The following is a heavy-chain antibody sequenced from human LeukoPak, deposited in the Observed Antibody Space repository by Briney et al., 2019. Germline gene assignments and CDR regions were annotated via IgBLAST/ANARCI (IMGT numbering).Heavy chain of an antibody. CDR3: AKDPPTVIAYYFDY. Sequence: PGGSLRLSCAASGFTFSSYAMSWVRQAPGKGLEWVSAISSNGGGTYYADSVKGRFTISRDNSKNTLYLQMNSLRAEDTAVYYCAKDPPTVIAYYFDYWGQGTLVTVSS. D-gene: IGHD4-17*01. CDR1: GFTFSSYA. CDR2: ISSNGGGT. J-gene: IGHJ4*02. V-gene: IGHV3-23*01.